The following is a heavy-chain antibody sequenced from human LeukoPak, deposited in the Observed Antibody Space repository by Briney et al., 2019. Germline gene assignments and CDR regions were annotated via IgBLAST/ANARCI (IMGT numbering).Heavy chain of an antibody. V-gene: IGHV3-21*01. Sequence: GGSLRLSCAASGFTFSNHAMNWVRQAPGQGLEWVSSIDGRSTDIYYADSVKGRFTISRDNAKNSLYPQMHSLRAEDTAVYYCARRGYYDSSGYDYWGQGTLVTVSS. CDR3: ARRGYYDSSGYDY. J-gene: IGHJ4*02. CDR2: IDGRSTDI. D-gene: IGHD3-22*01. CDR1: GFTFSNHA.